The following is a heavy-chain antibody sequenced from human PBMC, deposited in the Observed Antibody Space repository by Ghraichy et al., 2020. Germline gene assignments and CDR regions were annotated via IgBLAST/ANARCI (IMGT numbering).Heavy chain of an antibody. Sequence: SQTLSLTCTVSGGSISSYYWSWIRQPPGKGLEWIGYIYYSGSTNYNPSLKSRVTISVDTSKNQFSLKLSSVTAADTAVYYCASSPGYNYADYWGQGTLVTVSS. CDR3: ASSPGYNYADY. CDR2: IYYSGST. J-gene: IGHJ4*02. V-gene: IGHV4-59*01. D-gene: IGHD5-24*01. CDR1: GGSISSYY.